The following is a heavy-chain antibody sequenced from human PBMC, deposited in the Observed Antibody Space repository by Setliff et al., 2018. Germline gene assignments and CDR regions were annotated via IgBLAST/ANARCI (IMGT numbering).Heavy chain of an antibody. CDR2: IITAFGSA. CDR1: GTTFNSHA. V-gene: IGHV1-69*06. J-gene: IGHJ6*03. CDR3: ATSPKKVSGSDYYNYYMDV. Sequence: SVKVSCKTSGTTFNSHAINWVRQAPGQGLEWMGRIITAFGSAISAQKFQDRVSITADRTTYTAYLELTSLTLEDTAVYYCATSPKKVSGSDYYNYYMDVWGKGTTVTVSS. D-gene: IGHD3-3*01.